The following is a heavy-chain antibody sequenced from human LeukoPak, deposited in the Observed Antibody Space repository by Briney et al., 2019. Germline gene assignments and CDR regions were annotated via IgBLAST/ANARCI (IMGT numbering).Heavy chain of an antibody. D-gene: IGHD2-15*01. CDR2: ISYDGSNK. Sequence: GGSLRLSCAASGFTFSSYAMHWVRQAPGKGLEWVAVISYDGSNKYYADSVKGRFTISRDNSKNTLYLQMNSLRAEDTAVYFCVRDYCSGGSCYESKWFDPWGQGTLVTVSS. J-gene: IGHJ5*02. CDR3: VRDYCSGGSCYESKWFDP. V-gene: IGHV3-30*04. CDR1: GFTFSSYA.